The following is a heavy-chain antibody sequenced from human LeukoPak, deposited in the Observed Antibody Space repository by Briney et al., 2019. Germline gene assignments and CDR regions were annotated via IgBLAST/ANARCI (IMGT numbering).Heavy chain of an antibody. J-gene: IGHJ2*01. V-gene: IGHV3-21*01. CDR2: ISSSSSYI. Sequence: GGSLRLSCAASGFTFSSYGMNWVRQAPGKGLEWLSSISSSSSYISYADSVKGRFPISRDNARNSLYLQMNRLRAEHTAVYYCARDGVAAASLHWCFDLWGRGTLVTVSS. D-gene: IGHD6-13*01. CDR3: ARDGVAAASLHWCFDL. CDR1: GFTFSSYG.